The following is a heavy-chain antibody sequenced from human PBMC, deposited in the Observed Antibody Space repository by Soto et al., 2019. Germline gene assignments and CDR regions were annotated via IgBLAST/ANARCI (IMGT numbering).Heavy chain of an antibody. J-gene: IGHJ2*01. Sequence: QVQLQQWGAGLLKPSETLSLTCAVYGGSFSGYYWSWIRQPPGKGLEWIGEINHSGSTNYNPSLKSRVTISVDTSKNQFSLKLSSETAADTAVYYCARGRGIAASHWYFDLWGRGTLVTVSS. V-gene: IGHV4-34*01. D-gene: IGHD6-13*01. CDR2: INHSGST. CDR3: ARGRGIAASHWYFDL. CDR1: GGSFSGYY.